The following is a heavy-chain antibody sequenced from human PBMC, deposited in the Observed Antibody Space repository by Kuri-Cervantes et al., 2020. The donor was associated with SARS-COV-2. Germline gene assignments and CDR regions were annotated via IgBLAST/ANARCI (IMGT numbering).Heavy chain of an antibody. D-gene: IGHD2-2*02. V-gene: IGHV3-9*01. CDR3: ARNRYCSSTSCYMEFSF. CDR1: GFTFDDYA. CDR2: ISWNSGSI. Sequence: SLKISCAASGFTFDDYAMHWVRQAPGKGLEWVSGISWNSGSIGYADSVKGRFTISRDNAKNSLYLQMNSLRAEDTAVYYCARNRYCSSTSCYMEFSFWGQGTLVTVSS. J-gene: IGHJ4*02.